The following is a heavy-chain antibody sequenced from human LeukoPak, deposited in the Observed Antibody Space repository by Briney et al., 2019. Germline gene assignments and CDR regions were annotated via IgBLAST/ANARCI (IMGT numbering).Heavy chain of an antibody. CDR1: GGSFSGYY. J-gene: IGHJ4*02. V-gene: IGHV4-34*01. Sequence: SESLSLTCAVYGGSFSGYYWSWIRQPPGKGLAWIGEINHSGSTNYNPSLKSRVTISVDTSKNQFSLKLSSVTAADTAVYYCARVSGYSYGIDYWGQGTLVTVSS. CDR2: INHSGST. CDR3: ARVSGYSYGIDY. D-gene: IGHD5-18*01.